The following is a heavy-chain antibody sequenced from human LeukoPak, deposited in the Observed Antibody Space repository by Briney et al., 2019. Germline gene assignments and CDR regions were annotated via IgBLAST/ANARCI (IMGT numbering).Heavy chain of an antibody. J-gene: IGHJ4*02. CDR3: ARYTWFGELLASGGAYYFDY. CDR2: IYHSGST. CDR1: GYSISSGYY. D-gene: IGHD3-10*01. Sequence: PSETLSLTCTVSGYSISSGYYWGWIRQLPGKGLEWIGSIYHSGSTYYNPSLKSRVTISVDTSKNQFSLKLSSVTAADTAVYYCARYTWFGELLASGGAYYFDYWGQGTLVTVSS. V-gene: IGHV4-38-2*02.